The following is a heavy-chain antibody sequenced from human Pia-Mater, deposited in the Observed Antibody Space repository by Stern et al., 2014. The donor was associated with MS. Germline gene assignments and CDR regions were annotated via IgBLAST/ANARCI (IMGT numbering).Heavy chain of an antibody. CDR3: ASSHTAWDNPMHLYGMDV. CDR1: GGTFSRYA. D-gene: IGHD1-14*01. J-gene: IGHJ6*02. V-gene: IGHV1-69*01. Sequence: QVQLVQYGAEVKKPGSSVKVSCKASGGTFSRYAFSWVRQAPGQGLEWMGGIIPISAKSNYAQKFEGRVNLIADESTSTAYMELSSLRSEDAAVYYCASSHTAWDNPMHLYGMDVWGQGTTVTVSS. CDR2: IIPISAKS.